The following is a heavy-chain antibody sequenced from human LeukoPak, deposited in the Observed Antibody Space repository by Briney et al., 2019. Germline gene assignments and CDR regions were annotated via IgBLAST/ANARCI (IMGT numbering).Heavy chain of an antibody. J-gene: IGHJ6*03. V-gene: IGHV3-53*01. CDR2: IYSGGST. CDR1: GFTFSSYE. Sequence: PGGSLRLSCAASGFTFSSYEMNWVRQAPGKGLEWVSVIYSGGSTYYADSVKGRFTISRDNSKNTLYLQMNSLRAEDTAVYYCARVSGSYYYMDVWGKGTTVTISS. D-gene: IGHD3-10*01. CDR3: ARVSGSYYYMDV.